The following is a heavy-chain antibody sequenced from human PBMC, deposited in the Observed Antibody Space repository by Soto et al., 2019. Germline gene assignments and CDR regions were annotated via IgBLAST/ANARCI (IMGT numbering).Heavy chain of an antibody. CDR1: GFTFDDYT. Sequence: PGGSLRLSCAASGFTFDDYTMHWVRQAPGKGLEWVSLISWDGGSPYYADSVKGRFTISRDNSKNSLYLQMNSLRTEDTALYYCAKGYCSSTSCYKDYYYGMDVWGQGTTVTV. CDR3: AKGYCSSTSCYKDYYYGMDV. CDR2: ISWDGGSP. J-gene: IGHJ6*02. D-gene: IGHD2-2*02. V-gene: IGHV3-43*01.